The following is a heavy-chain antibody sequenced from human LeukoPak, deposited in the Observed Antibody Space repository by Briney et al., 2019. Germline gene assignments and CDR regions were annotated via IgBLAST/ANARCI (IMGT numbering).Heavy chain of an antibody. CDR2: INPRGGST. V-gene: IGHV1-46*01. J-gene: IGHJ3*02. D-gene: IGHD3-10*01. CDR1: GYTFTSYY. Sequence: ASVKVSCKASGYTFTSYYMHWVRQAPGQGLEWMGIINPRGGSTSYAQKFQGRVTMTRDTSTSTVYMELSSLRSEDTAVYYCARVRRFGELLHGYDAFDIWGQGTMVTVSS. CDR3: ARVRRFGELLHGYDAFDI.